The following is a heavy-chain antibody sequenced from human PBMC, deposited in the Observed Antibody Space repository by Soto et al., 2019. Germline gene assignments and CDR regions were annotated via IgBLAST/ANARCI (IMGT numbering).Heavy chain of an antibody. J-gene: IGHJ4*02. CDR2: MSGTAGNT. Sequence: EVQLLESGGGSVQPGGSLRLSCAASGFTFSNYAMTWVRQAPGKGLEWVSTMSGTAGNTYYADSVKGRFTISRDNSKNTLYLQMNGLRAEDTAVYYCAKKYYFGSGSYVFYFDYWGQGTLVTVSS. D-gene: IGHD3-10*01. V-gene: IGHV3-23*01. CDR3: AKKYYFGSGSYVFYFDY. CDR1: GFTFSNYA.